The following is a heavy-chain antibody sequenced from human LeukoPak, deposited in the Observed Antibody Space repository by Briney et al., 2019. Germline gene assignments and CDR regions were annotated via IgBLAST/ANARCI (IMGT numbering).Heavy chain of an antibody. V-gene: IGHV3-49*03. J-gene: IGHJ4*02. Sequence: PGRSLRLSCTSSGFTFGVYAMSWFRQAPGKGLEWVGFIRSKAYGGTTEYAASVKGRFTISRDDSKSIAYLQMNSLKTEDTAVYYCTLAFYYYDSSGYYFDYWGQGTLVTVSS. CDR1: GFTFGVYA. CDR3: TLAFYYYDSSGYYFDY. D-gene: IGHD3-22*01. CDR2: IRSKAYGGTT.